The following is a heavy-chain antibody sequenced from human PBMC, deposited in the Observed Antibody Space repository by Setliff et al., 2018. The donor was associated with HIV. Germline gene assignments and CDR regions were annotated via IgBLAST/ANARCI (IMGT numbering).Heavy chain of an antibody. CDR1: GFMFATHE. CDR3: ATPRGGGY. Sequence: GGSLRLSCVASGFMFATHEINWVRQAPGKGLEWIAFIAVDGTTLLYADSVKGRFTISRDNAKNSVYLQMNSLRADDPAVYYCATPRGGGYWGQGTLVTVSS. J-gene: IGHJ4*02. V-gene: IGHV3-48*03. CDR2: IAVDGTTL.